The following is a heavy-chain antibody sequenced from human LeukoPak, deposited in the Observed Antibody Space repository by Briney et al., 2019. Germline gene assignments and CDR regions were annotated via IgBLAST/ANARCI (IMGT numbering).Heavy chain of an antibody. CDR1: GFTFSSYA. J-gene: IGHJ4*02. Sequence: PGGSLRLSCATPGFTFSSYAMNWVRQAPGKGLEWVSGIRASATRSDYADSLQGRFTISRDNSKNIVSLQLTSLRADDTAVYYCARGNGDTFGALDFWGQGILVTVS. CDR3: ARGNGDTFGALDF. D-gene: IGHD4/OR15-4a*01. CDR2: IRASATRS. V-gene: IGHV3-23*01.